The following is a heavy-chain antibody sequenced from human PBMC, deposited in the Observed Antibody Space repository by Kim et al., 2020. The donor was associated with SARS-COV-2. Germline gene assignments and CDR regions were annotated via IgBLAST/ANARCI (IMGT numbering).Heavy chain of an antibody. D-gene: IGHD6-13*01. CDR3: AREGISQAFDI. Sequence: ASVKVSCKASGYTFTGYYMHWVRQAPGQGLEWMGWINPNNGVTNYAQKFQGRVTMTRDTSISSAYMELSRLRSDDTAVYYCAREGISQAFDIWGQGTMVTVSS. CDR2: INPNNGVT. J-gene: IGHJ3*02. V-gene: IGHV1-2*02. CDR1: GYTFTGYY.